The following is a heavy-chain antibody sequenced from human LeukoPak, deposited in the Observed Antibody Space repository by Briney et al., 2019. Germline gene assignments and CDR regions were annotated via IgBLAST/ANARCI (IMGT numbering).Heavy chain of an antibody. CDR1: GFTFSDYS. D-gene: IGHD2-2*02. CDR2: ISSSSSYV. CDR3: ARDAGERYCSSTSCYTFDY. J-gene: IGHJ4*02. V-gene: IGHV3-21*01. Sequence: GGSLRLSCAASGFTFSDYSLNWVRQASGKGLEWVSSISSSSSYVYYADSVKGRFTISRDNAKNSLFLQMNSLRAEDTAVYYCARDAGERYCSSTSCYTFDYWGQGTLVTVSS.